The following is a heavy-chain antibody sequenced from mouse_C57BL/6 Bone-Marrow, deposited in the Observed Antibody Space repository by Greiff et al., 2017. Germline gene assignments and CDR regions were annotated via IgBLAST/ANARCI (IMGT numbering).Heavy chain of an antibody. CDR3: ARERLTTVVDWYFDV. CDR1: GYAFSSYW. J-gene: IGHJ1*03. V-gene: IGHV1-80*01. CDR2: IYPGDGDT. D-gene: IGHD1-1*01. Sequence: VQLQQSGAELVKPGASVKISCKASGYAFSSYWMNWVKQRPGKGLEWIGQIYPGDGDTNYNGKFKGKATLTADKSSSTAYMQLSSLTSEDSAVYFCARERLTTVVDWYFDVWGTGTTVTVSS.